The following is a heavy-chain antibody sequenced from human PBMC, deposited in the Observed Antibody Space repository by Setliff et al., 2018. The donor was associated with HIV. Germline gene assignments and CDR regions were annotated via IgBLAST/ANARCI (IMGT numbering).Heavy chain of an antibody. CDR1: GYTFTNYW. CDR2: FYPGDSDA. D-gene: IGHD2-15*01. CDR3: ARLGGICSGGSCTALAYTMDV. Sequence: GESLKISCKASGYTFTNYWIGWVRQLTGKGLEWMGIFYPGDSDARYSPSFHGQITFSADKSVTTAYLQCSSLKASDAAMYYCARLGGICSGGSCTALAYTMDVWGQGTTVTVSS. J-gene: IGHJ6*02. V-gene: IGHV5-51*01.